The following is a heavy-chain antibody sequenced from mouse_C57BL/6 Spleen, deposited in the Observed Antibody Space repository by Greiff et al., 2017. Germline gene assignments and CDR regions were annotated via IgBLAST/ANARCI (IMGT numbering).Heavy chain of an antibody. CDR1: GYTFTDYE. CDR3: TRWGITTVVDAMDY. J-gene: IGHJ4*01. Sequence: QVHVKQSGAELVRPGASVTLSCKASGYTFTDYEMHWVKQTPVHGLEWIGAIDPETGGTAYNQKFKGKAILTADKSSSTAYMELRSLTSEDSAVYYCTRWGITTVVDAMDYWGQGTSVTVSS. V-gene: IGHV1-15*01. CDR2: IDPETGGT. D-gene: IGHD1-1*01.